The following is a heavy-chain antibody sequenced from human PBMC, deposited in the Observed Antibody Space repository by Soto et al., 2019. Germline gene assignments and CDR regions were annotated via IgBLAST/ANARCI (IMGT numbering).Heavy chain of an antibody. Sequence: PSKSLCLPCAVCGRSFPGSDWTWIRQPPGKGLGWIGEINHSGSTNSKPSLTSRVTISVDTSKNQFSLKLSSVNAADTAVYYCARIVPMAYGIMELDGSDXWGQGTLVTVS. CDR1: GRSFPGSD. V-gene: IGHV4-34*01. D-gene: IGHD2-8*01. CDR2: INHSGST. CDR3: ARIVPMAYGIMELDGSDX. J-gene: IGHJ3*02.